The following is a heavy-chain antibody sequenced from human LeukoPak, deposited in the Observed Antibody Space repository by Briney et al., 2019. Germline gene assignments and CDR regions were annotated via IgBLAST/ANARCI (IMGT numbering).Heavy chain of an antibody. D-gene: IGHD7-27*01. CDR1: RFTFSSYA. V-gene: IGHV3-30-3*01. J-gene: IGHJ4*02. CDR2: TSYDGSNK. Sequence: PGGSLRLSCAVSRFTFSSYAMHWVRQAPGKGLEWVAVTSYDGSNKYYADSVKGRFTISRDNSKNTLYLQMNSLRAEDTAVYFCARGFSNWGSPNNFFDYWGQGTLVTVSS. CDR3: ARGFSNWGSPNNFFDY.